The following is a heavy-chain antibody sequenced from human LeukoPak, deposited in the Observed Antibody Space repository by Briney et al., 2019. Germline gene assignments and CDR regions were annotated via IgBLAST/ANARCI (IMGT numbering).Heavy chain of an antibody. D-gene: IGHD1-1*01. J-gene: IGHJ4*02. Sequence: ASVKVSCKASEGTFSSYAISWVRQAPGQGLEWMGWINPKSGGTNYAQKFQGRVTMTRDTSISTAYMELSRLRSDDTVVYHCARDDGGGAGTFDYWGQGTLVTVSS. CDR3: ARDDGGGAGTFDY. CDR2: INPKSGGT. CDR1: EGTFSSYA. V-gene: IGHV1-2*02.